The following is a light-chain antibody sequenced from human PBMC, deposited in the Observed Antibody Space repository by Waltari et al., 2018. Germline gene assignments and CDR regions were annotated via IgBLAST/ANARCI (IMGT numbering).Light chain of an antibody. V-gene: IGKV1-12*01. J-gene: IGKJ2*01. CDR1: QGISRR. Sequence: DIQMTQSPSFVSASVGDRVTITCRASQGISRRLAWYQQKPGKAPKLLIYTASTLQSGVPSRFSGSGSGTEFTLIITTLQPEDFATYFCLQAYSFPRTFGQGTKLEIK. CDR2: TAS. CDR3: LQAYSFPRT.